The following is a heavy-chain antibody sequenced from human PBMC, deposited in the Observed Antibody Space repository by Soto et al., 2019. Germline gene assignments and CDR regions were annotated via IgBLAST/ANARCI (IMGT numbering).Heavy chain of an antibody. V-gene: IGHV1-69*01. CDR1: GGTFSSDG. D-gene: IGHD2-2*01. J-gene: IGHJ5*02. Sequence: QVQLVQSGAEVKKPGSSVKVSCKASGGTFSSDGLSWVRQAPGQGLEWMGGSIPSLGRANYAQKFQGRVTQMADECTNTAYMELSSPTYKDPGVYSCASGSEDILVGSGAPWYNWFDPCRQGALVTVSS. CDR3: ASGSEDILVGSGAPWYNWFDP. CDR2: SIPSLGRA.